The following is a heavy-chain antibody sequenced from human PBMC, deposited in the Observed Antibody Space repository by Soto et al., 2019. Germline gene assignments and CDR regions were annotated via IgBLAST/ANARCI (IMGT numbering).Heavy chain of an antibody. CDR1: GFTFSSYA. Sequence: EVQLLESGGGLVQPGGSLRLSCAASGFTFSSYAMNWVRQAPGKGLEWVSAISYSGGSTYYADSVKGRFTISRDNSKNTLYLQMNSLRAEDTAVYYCAITSGSYRRGAFDIWGQGTMVTVSS. CDR2: ISYSGGST. CDR3: AITSGSYRRGAFDI. D-gene: IGHD1-26*01. V-gene: IGHV3-23*01. J-gene: IGHJ3*02.